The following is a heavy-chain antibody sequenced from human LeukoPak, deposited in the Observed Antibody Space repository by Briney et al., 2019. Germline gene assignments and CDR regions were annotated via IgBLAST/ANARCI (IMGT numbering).Heavy chain of an antibody. CDR1: GDSASTNSAA. Sequence: SQTLSLTCAISGDSASTNSAAWNWIRQSPSRGLEWLGRTFYRSKWFNEYALSVKSRISIESDTSKNQFSLHLNSVTPEDTAVYYCARLRLPTNFFDYWGQGALVTVSS. CDR2: TFYRSKWFN. CDR3: ARLRLPTNFFDY. V-gene: IGHV6-1*01. J-gene: IGHJ4*02.